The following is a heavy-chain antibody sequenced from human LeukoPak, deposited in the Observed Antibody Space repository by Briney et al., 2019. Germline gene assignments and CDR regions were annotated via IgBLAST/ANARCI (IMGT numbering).Heavy chain of an antibody. CDR3: ATVRGVIINSVFDY. J-gene: IGHJ4*02. V-gene: IGHV1-24*01. CDR1: GYTLTELS. D-gene: IGHD3-10*01. Sequence: ASVKVPCKVSGYTLTELSMHWVRQAPGKGLEWMGGFDPEDGETIYAQKFQGRVTMTEDTSTDTAYMELSSLRSEDTAVYYCATVRGVIINSVFDYWGQGTLVTVSS. CDR2: FDPEDGET.